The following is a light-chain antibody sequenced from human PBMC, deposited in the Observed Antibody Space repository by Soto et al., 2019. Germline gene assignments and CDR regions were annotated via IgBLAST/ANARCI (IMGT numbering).Light chain of an antibody. CDR2: NVS. CDR1: ISDVGGYNS. CDR3: SSYTSSNTYV. V-gene: IGLV2-14*03. Sequence: QSVLTQPASMSGSPGQSIAISCTGTISDVGGYNSVSWYQQHPGKAPKLMIYNVSNRPSGVSDRFSGSKSGNTASLTISGLQAEDEADYYCSSYTSSNTYVFGTGTKVTVL. J-gene: IGLJ1*01.